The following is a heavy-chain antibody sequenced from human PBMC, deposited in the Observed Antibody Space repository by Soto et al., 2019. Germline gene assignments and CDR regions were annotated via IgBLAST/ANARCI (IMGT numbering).Heavy chain of an antibody. V-gene: IGHV3-23*01. CDR3: AKDDVDDSLYYYYGMDV. CDR2: ISGGGGST. J-gene: IGHJ6*02. D-gene: IGHD3-3*01. CDR1: GFTFSSYA. Sequence: GGSLRLSCAASGFTFSSYAMSWVRQAPGKGLEWVSAISGGGGSTYYADSVKGRFTISRDNSKNTLYLQMNSLRAEDTAVYYCAKDDVDDSLYYYYGMDVWGQGTTVTVSS.